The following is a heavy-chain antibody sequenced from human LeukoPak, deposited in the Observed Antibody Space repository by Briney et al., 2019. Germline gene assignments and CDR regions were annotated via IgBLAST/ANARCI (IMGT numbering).Heavy chain of an antibody. CDR1: GFTFNNYE. Sequence: GGSLRLSCEASGFTFNNYEMNWVRQAPGKGLEWLSYISRSGSTRHYADSVKGRFTISRDNAKNSLYLQMNSLRAEDTAVYYCARDSYYYDSSGYYPNYYYYYMDVWGKGTTVTVSS. CDR3: ARDSYYYDSSGYYPNYYYYYMDV. J-gene: IGHJ6*03. CDR2: ISRSGSTR. V-gene: IGHV3-48*03. D-gene: IGHD3-22*01.